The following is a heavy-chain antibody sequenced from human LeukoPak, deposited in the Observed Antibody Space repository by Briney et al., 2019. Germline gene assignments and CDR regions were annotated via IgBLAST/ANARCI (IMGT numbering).Heavy chain of an antibody. V-gene: IGHV3-20*04. D-gene: IGHD7-27*01. CDR1: QFTFGDYG. CDR2: ISWNGDEN. J-gene: IGHJ4*02. Sequence: GGSLRLSCAASQFTFGDYGMVWVRQAPGKGLEWVSGISWNGDENTYAYSVKGRFTLSREDAKNSLYLQMNSLRAEDTALYYCARDNWGPDHWGQGTLVTVSS. CDR3: ARDNWGPDH.